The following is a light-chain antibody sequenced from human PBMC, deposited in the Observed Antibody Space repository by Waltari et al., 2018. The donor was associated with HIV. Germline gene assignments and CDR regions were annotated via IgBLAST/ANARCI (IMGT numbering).Light chain of an antibody. Sequence: QSALTRPASVSGSPGKSPTISCTDVGSYKLVPWYQQHPGKAPKLLIYDVSERPSGISNRFSGSKSGNTASLTISGLQAEDEADYYCCSYAGGNTYVFDTGTKVTVL. CDR2: DVS. J-gene: IGLJ1*01. CDR1: VGSYKL. V-gene: IGLV2-23*02. CDR3: CSYAGGNTYV.